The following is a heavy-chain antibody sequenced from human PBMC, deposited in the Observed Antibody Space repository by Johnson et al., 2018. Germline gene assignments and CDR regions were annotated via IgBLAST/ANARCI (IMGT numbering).Heavy chain of an antibody. CDR3: AKDRSGGVGERGEHYMDV. CDR1: GFTFDDYA. CDR2: ISYDGSNK. J-gene: IGHJ6*03. V-gene: IGHV3-30*18. Sequence: QVQLVQSGGGLVQPGRSLRLSCAASGFTFDDYAMHWVRQAPGKELEWVAVISYDGSNKYYADPVKGRFTISRDNSKNTLKLQWKSPRAEDTAVYYCAKDRSGGVGERGEHYMDVWWKGTTVTVSS. D-gene: IGHD3-10*01.